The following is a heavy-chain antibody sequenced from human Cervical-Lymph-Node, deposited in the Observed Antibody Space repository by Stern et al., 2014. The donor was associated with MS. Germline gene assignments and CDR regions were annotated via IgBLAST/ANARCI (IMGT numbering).Heavy chain of an antibody. V-gene: IGHV4-39*01. CDR1: GGSISSSSYH. CDR3: ARHPISQQLVPWFDP. Sequence: QLQLQESGPGLVKPSETLSLTCSVSGGSISSSSYHWGWIRQPPGKGLEWIGRIYYSGSTYYNPSLKSRVTISVDTSKTHSSLNLSSVTAADTAVYYCARHPISQQLVPWFDPWGQGTLVTVSS. J-gene: IGHJ5*02. D-gene: IGHD6-13*01. CDR2: IYYSGST.